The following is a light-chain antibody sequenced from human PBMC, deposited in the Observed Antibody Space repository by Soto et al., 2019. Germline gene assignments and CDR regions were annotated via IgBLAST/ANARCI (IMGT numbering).Light chain of an antibody. CDR2: EVS. V-gene: IGLV2-14*01. CDR1: RSDVGGYNY. J-gene: IGLJ3*02. CDR3: SSYTTTSTRV. Sequence: QSALTQPASVSGSPGQSITISCTGTRSDVGGYNYVSWYQQPPGRAPKLIIYEVSNRPSGVSNRFSGSKSGNTASLTISGLQAEDEADYYCSSYTTTSTRVFGGGTKLTVL.